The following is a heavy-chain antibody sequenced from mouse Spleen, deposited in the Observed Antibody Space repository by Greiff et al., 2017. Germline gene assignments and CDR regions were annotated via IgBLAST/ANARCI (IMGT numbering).Heavy chain of an antibody. CDR3: ARPDGYWWYFDV. CDR1: GFTFSDYG. CDR2: ISSGSSTI. V-gene: IGHV5-17*01. Sequence: EVMLVESGGGLVKPGGSLKLSCAASGFTFSDYGMHWVRQAPEKGLEWVAYISSGSSTIYYADTVKGRFPISRDNAKNTLFLQMTSLRSEDTAMYYCARPDGYWWYFDVWGAGTTVTVSS. J-gene: IGHJ1*01. D-gene: IGHD2-3*01.